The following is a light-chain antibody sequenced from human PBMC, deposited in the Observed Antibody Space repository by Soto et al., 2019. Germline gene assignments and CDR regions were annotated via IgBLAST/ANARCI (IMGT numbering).Light chain of an antibody. V-gene: IGKV3-11*01. CDR3: QQRSNWPGP. Sequence: EIVLTQSPATLSLSPGERATLSCRASQSVSTFLAWYQQKPGQAPRLLIYDASTRATGIPARFSGSGSGTDFTLTISSLEPEDFAVYYCQQRSNWPGPFGGGTKVEIK. J-gene: IGKJ4*01. CDR1: QSVSTF. CDR2: DAS.